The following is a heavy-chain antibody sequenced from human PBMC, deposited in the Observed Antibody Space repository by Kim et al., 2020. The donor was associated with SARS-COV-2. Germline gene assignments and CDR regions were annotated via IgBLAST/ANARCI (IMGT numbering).Heavy chain of an antibody. J-gene: IGHJ5*02. Sequence: NDYAVSVRSRITINPDTSKNQVSLHLNSVTPDDTAVYYCAGQMSSRKFDPWGQGTLVTVSS. CDR2: N. CDR3: AGQMSSRKFDP. V-gene: IGHV6-1*01. D-gene: IGHD6-13*01.